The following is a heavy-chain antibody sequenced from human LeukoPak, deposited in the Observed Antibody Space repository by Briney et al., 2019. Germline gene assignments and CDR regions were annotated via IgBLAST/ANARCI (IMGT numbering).Heavy chain of an antibody. CDR3: ARGSISGSRVGMFDY. CDR1: GGSFSGYY. Sequence: PSETLSLTCAVYGGSFSGYYWSWIRQPPGKGLEWIGEINHSGSTNYNPSLKSRVTISVDTSKNQFSLKPSSVTAADTAVYYCARGSISGSRVGMFDYWGQGTLVTVSS. V-gene: IGHV4-34*01. D-gene: IGHD1-26*01. J-gene: IGHJ4*02. CDR2: INHSGST.